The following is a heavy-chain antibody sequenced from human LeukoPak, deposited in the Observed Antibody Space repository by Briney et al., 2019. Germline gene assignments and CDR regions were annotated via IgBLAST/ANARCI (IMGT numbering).Heavy chain of an antibody. Sequence: GGSLRLSCTVSGFTVSSNSMSWVRQAPGKGLEWVSFIYSDNTHYSDSVKGRFTISRDDSKNTLYLQMNSLRAEDTAVYYCARRAGAYSHPYDYWGQGTLVTVSS. CDR2: IYSDNT. V-gene: IGHV3-53*01. CDR1: GFTVSSNS. CDR3: ARRAGAYSHPYDY. J-gene: IGHJ4*02. D-gene: IGHD4/OR15-4a*01.